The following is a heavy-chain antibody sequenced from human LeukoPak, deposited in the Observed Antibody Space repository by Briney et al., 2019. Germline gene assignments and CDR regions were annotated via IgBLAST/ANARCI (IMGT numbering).Heavy chain of an antibody. J-gene: IGHJ3*02. CDR2: ISWNSGSI. CDR3: ARGALLLWFGESLSTRDAFDI. CDR1: GFTFDDYA. D-gene: IGHD3-10*01. V-gene: IGHV3-9*01. Sequence: SGRSLRLSCAASGFTFDDYAMHWVRQAPGKGLEWVSGISWNSGSIGYADSVKGRFTISRDNAKNSLYLQMNSLRAEDTALYYCARGALLLWFGESLSTRDAFDIWGQGTMVTVSS.